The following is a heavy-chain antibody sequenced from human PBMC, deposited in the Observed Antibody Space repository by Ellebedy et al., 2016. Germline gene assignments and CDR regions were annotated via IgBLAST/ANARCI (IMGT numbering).Heavy chain of an antibody. V-gene: IGHV3-33*01. D-gene: IGHD2-15*01. CDR2: IWYDGSNK. Sequence: GESLKISXAASGFTFSSYGMHWVRQAPGKGLEWVAVIWYDGSNKYYADSVKGRFTISRDNSKNTLYLQMNSLRAEDTAVYYCARNRRVNCSGGSCPRVYYYGMDVWGQGTTVTVSS. CDR3: ARNRRVNCSGGSCPRVYYYGMDV. J-gene: IGHJ6*02. CDR1: GFTFSSYG.